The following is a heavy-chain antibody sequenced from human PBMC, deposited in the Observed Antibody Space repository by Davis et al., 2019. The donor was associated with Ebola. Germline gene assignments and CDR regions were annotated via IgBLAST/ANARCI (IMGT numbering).Heavy chain of an antibody. CDR1: GFTFNYAW. CDR2: IKSKVDGGTI. V-gene: IGHV3-15*01. J-gene: IGHJ4*02. Sequence: GESLKISCAASGFTFNYAWMYWVRQAPGKGLEWVGRIKSKVDGGTINYATPVNGRFTISRDNSKNTLYLQMNSLRAEDTAVYYCARVSETGDIDYWGQGTLVTVSS. CDR3: ARVSETGDIDY. D-gene: IGHD7-27*01.